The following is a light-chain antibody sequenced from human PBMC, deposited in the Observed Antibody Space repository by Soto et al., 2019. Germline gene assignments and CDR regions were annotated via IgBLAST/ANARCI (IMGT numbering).Light chain of an antibody. Sequence: EVVLTQSPGTLSLSPGERATLSCRASQSVRSSYLAWYQQKPGQSPRLLIYGASRRATGIPDRFSGSASGTDFSLTISRLEPEDFATYYCQQTYSTPFTFGPGTKVDIK. V-gene: IGKV3-20*01. CDR2: GAS. CDR3: QQTYSTPFT. CDR1: QSVRSSY. J-gene: IGKJ3*01.